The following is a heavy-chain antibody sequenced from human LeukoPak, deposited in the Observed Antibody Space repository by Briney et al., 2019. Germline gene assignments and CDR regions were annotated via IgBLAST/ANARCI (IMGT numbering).Heavy chain of an antibody. D-gene: IGHD6-19*01. CDR2: IFSSGST. J-gene: IGHJ4*02. V-gene: IGHV3-53*01. CDR1: GFTVSSNY. Sequence: GGSLRLSCAASGFTVSSNYMSWVRQAPGKGLEWVSVIFSSGSTYYADSVKGRFTISRDNSKNTLYLQMNSLRAEDTAVYFCAREGYTNGWYRNWGQGTLVTVSS. CDR3: AREGYTNGWYRN.